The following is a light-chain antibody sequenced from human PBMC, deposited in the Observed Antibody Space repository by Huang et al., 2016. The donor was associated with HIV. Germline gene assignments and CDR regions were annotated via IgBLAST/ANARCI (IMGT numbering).Light chain of an antibody. V-gene: IGKV1-NL1*01. CDR1: RGISDS. CDR3: QQYYGTPYT. CDR2: AAS. J-gene: IGKJ2*01. Sequence: DIQVTQTPSSLSASVGDRVTVTCRTSRGISDSLGWNQQKPGRAPKLPVYAASRLESGVPSRFSGSGAGADFTLTINNLQPEDFATYYCQQYYGTPYTFGQGTKVEIK.